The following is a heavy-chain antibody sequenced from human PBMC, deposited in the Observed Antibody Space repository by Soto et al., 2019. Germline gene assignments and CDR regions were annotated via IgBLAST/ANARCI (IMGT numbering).Heavy chain of an antibody. CDR3: ARVPAARTLYFDY. V-gene: IGHV1-69*02. CDR2: IIPILGIA. D-gene: IGHD1-1*01. CDR1: GGTFSSYT. J-gene: IGHJ4*02. Sequence: QVQLVQSGAEVKKPGSSVKVSCKASGGTFSSYTISGVRQAPGQGLEWMGRIIPILGIANYAQKFQGRVTITADKSTSTAYMELSSMRSEDTAVYYCARVPAARTLYFDYWGQGTLVTVSS.